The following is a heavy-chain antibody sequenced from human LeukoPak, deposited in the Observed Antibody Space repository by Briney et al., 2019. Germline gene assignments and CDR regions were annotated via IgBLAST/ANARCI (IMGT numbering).Heavy chain of an antibody. V-gene: IGHV1-18*01. CDR2: ISAYNGNT. D-gene: IGHD3-3*01. Sequence: GASVKVSCKASGYTFTSYGISWVRQAPGQGLEWMGWISAYNGNTNYAQKLQGRVTMTTDTSTSTAYMELRSLRSEDTAVYYCARRSGDYDFWSGYNYYYMDVWGKGTTVTVSS. J-gene: IGHJ6*03. CDR1: GYTFTSYG. CDR3: ARRSGDYDFWSGYNYYYMDV.